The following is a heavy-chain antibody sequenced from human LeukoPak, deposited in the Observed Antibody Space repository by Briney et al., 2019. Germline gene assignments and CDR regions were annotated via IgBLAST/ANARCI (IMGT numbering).Heavy chain of an antibody. CDR2: ISGSGGST. CDR3: ARLRAQWEKTHFDY. V-gene: IGHV3-23*01. Sequence: GGSLRLSCAASGFTFSSYAMSWVRQAPGKGLEWVSAISGSGGSTYYADSVKGRFTIPRDNSKNTLYLQMNSLRAEDTAVYYCARLRAQWEKTHFDYWGQGTLVTVSS. D-gene: IGHD1-26*01. J-gene: IGHJ4*02. CDR1: GFTFSSYA.